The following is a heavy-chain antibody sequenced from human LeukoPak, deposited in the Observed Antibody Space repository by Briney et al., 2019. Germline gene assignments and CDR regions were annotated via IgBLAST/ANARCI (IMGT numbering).Heavy chain of an antibody. CDR1: GGSISSSSYY. Sequence: PSETLSLTCTVSGGSISSSSYYWGWIRQPPGKGLEWIGSIYYSGSTYYNPSLKSRVTLSVDTSKNQFSLKLSSVTAADTAVYYCASLLLGYCSSTSCRRPFDYWGQGTLVTVSS. CDR2: IYYSGST. J-gene: IGHJ4*02. V-gene: IGHV4-39*01. CDR3: ASLLLGYCSSTSCRRPFDY. D-gene: IGHD2-2*01.